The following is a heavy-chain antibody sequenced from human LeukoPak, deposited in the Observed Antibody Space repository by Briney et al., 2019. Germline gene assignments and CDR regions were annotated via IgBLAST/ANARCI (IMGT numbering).Heavy chain of an antibody. Sequence: GGSLRLSCAASGFTFSSYGMSWVRQAPGKGLEWVSAISGSGGSTYYADSVKGRFTISRDNSKNTLYLQMNSLRAEDTAVYYCARPSTYYDFWSGYTPDHYFDYWGQGTLVTVSS. V-gene: IGHV3-23*01. D-gene: IGHD3-3*01. CDR2: ISGSGGST. CDR1: GFTFSSYG. CDR3: ARPSTYYDFWSGYTPDHYFDY. J-gene: IGHJ4*02.